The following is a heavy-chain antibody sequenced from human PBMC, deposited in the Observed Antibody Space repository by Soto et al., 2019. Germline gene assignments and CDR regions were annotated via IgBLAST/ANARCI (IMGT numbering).Heavy chain of an antibody. Sequence: ASVKVSCKASGYTFTSYGITWVRQAPGQGLEWMGWISAYNGNTNYAQKLQARVTMTTDTSTSTAYMELRSLRSDDTAVYYCARHQSSGWSFDSFHIWGHGTMVTVSS. CDR1: GYTFTSYG. V-gene: IGHV1-18*01. J-gene: IGHJ3*02. CDR2: ISAYNGNT. CDR3: ARHQSSGWSFDSFHI. D-gene: IGHD6-19*01.